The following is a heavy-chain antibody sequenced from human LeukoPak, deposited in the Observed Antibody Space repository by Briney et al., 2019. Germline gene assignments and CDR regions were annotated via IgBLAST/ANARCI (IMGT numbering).Heavy chain of an antibody. J-gene: IGHJ4*02. V-gene: IGHV1-58*02. CDR2: IVVGSGSI. CDR1: GSIFSKSA. CDR3: AAGDNDSWSGYYGAPDF. D-gene: IGHD3-3*01. Sequence: GASVKVSCKGSGSIFSKSAIQWVRQARGQRLEWIGWIVVGSGSINYAQKLQERITITRDMSASTAYMELSSLTSDDTAVYFCAAGDNDSWSGYYGAPDFWGQGTLVTVSS.